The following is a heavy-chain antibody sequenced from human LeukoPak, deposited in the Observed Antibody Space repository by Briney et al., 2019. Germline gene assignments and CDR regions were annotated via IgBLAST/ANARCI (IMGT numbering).Heavy chain of an antibody. Sequence: GRSLRLSCAASGFTFSSYAMHWVRQAPGEGLEWVAVISYDGSNKYYADSVKGRFTISRDNSKNMLYLQMNSLRAEDTAVYYCARDLSPLRLGELSLYTQPWYWGQGTLVTVSS. V-gene: IGHV3-30*04. CDR2: ISYDGSNK. CDR1: GFTFSSYA. J-gene: IGHJ4*02. CDR3: ARDLSPLRLGELSLYTQPWY. D-gene: IGHD3-16*02.